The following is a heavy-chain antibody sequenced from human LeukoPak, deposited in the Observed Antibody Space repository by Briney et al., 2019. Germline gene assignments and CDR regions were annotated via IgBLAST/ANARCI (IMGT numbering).Heavy chain of an antibody. Sequence: HPGGSLRXXCAASGFTXXXXXXXWVRQAPGXXXXXXXXXXXXGGTTYYADSVKGRXXISRDNSKKRLYLQMNSXRXXDTAVYYCERDPSEYEWQRGWYRDFWGQGSQVTVSS. D-gene: IGHD6-19*01. CDR2: XXXXGGTT. V-gene: IGHV3-23*01. CDR3: ERDPSEYEWQRGWYRDF. CDR1: GFTXXXXX. J-gene: IGHJ4*02.